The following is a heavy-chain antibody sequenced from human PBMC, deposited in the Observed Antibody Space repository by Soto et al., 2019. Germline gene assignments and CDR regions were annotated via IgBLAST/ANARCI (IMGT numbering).Heavy chain of an antibody. CDR2: ISWNSGSI. CDR1: GFTFDDYA. V-gene: IGHV3-9*01. J-gene: IGHJ4*02. Sequence: EVQLVESGGGLVQPGRSLRLSCAASGFTFDDYAMHWVRQAPGKGLEWVSGISWNSGSIGYADSVKGRFTISRDNAKNSLYLQMNSLRAEDTALYYCAKVTVAYCGGDCFNFDYWGQGTLVPVSS. CDR3: AKVTVAYCGGDCFNFDY. D-gene: IGHD2-21*01.